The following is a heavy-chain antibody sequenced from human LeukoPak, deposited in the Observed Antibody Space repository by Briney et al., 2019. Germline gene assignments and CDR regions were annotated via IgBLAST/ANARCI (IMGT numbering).Heavy chain of an antibody. D-gene: IGHD3-10*01. CDR1: GGSFSGYY. V-gene: IGHV4-34*01. Sequence: SETLSLTCAVYGGSFSGYYWSWIRQPPGKGLEWIGEINHSGSTNYNPSLKSRVTISVDTSKNQFSLKLSSVTAADTAVYYCARGKKMTMVRGVRRNWFDPWGQGALVTVSP. CDR3: ARGKKMTMVRGVRRNWFDP. CDR2: INHSGST. J-gene: IGHJ5*02.